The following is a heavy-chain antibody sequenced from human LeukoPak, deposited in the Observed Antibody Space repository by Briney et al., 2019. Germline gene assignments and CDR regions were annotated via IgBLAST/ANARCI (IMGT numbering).Heavy chain of an antibody. V-gene: IGHV3-7*01. J-gene: IGHJ4*02. CDR3: ARDLAYSRLDY. D-gene: IGHD5-18*01. CDR1: GFPFSSYW. CDR2: INPDGNKK. Sequence: GGSLRLPCAASGFPFSSYWMSWVRQTPGKGLEWVASINPDGNKKYSADSVKGRFTISRDNAENSLYLQMNSLRVEDTAFYYCARDLAYSRLDYWGQGMLVTVSS.